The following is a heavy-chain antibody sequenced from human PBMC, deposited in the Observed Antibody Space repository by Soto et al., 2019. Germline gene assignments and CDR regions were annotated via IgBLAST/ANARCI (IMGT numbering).Heavy chain of an antibody. D-gene: IGHD1-7*01. J-gene: IGHJ2*01. V-gene: IGHV4-59*01. CDR2: IYYSGST. Sequence: QVQLQESGPGLVKPSETLSLTCTVSGGSISSYYWSWIRQPPGKGLEWIGYIYYSGSTNYNPSLKSRVPISVDTSKNQFALKLSSVTAADTAVYCCARAYRNLELRWYFDLWGRGTLVTVSS. CDR1: GGSISSYY. CDR3: ARAYRNLELRWYFDL.